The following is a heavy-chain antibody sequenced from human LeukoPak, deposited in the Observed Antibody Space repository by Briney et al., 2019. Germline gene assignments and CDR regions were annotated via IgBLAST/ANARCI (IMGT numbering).Heavy chain of an antibody. Sequence: AASVTVSCKASGYTFTVYYMHWGRQAPGQGREWMGWINPNSGGTNYAQKFQGRVTMTRDTSISTAYMELSRLRSDDTAVYYCARGSLWYDSSGYYDAFDIWGQGTMVTVSS. CDR3: ARGSLWYDSSGYYDAFDI. CDR2: INPNSGGT. CDR1: GYTFTVYY. J-gene: IGHJ3*02. V-gene: IGHV1-2*02. D-gene: IGHD3-22*01.